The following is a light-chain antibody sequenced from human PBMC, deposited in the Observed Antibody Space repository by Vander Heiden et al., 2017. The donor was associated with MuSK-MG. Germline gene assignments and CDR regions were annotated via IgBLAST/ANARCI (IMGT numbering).Light chain of an antibody. CDR3: QQSDSTPSIT. J-gene: IGKJ5*01. V-gene: IGKV1-39*01. CDR1: QSISSY. Sequence: DIQMTQSPSSLSASVGDRVTITCRASQSISSYLNWYQQKPGKAPKLLIYAASSLQSGVPSRFIGSGSGTDFTLTISSLQPEDFATYYCQQSDSTPSITFGQGTRLEIK. CDR2: AAS.